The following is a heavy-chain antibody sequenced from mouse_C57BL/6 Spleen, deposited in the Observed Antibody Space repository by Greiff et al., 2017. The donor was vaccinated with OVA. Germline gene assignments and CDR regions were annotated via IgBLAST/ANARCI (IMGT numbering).Heavy chain of an antibody. CDR1: GYTFTSYW. V-gene: IGHV1-55*01. CDR3: ARSGDGLYYAMDY. Sequence: QVQLQQPGAELVKPGASVKMSCKASGYTFTSYWITWVKQRPGQGLEWIGDIYPGSGSTNYNEKFKSKATLTVDTSSSTAYMQLSSLTSEDSAVYYCARSGDGLYYAMDYWGQGTSVTVSS. D-gene: IGHD2-3*01. CDR2: IYPGSGST. J-gene: IGHJ4*01.